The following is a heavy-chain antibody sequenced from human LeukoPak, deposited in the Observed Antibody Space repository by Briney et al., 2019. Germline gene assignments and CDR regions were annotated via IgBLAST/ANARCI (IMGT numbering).Heavy chain of an antibody. D-gene: IGHD6-13*01. V-gene: IGHV3-7*01. Sequence: GGSLRLSCAASGFTFDDYGMSWVRQAPGKGLEWVANIKQDGSEKYYVDSVKGRFTISRDNAKNSLYLQMNSLRAEDTAVYYCARGSSSWYETDPPIDYWGQGTLVTVSS. CDR1: GFTFDDYG. CDR3: ARGSSSWYETDPPIDY. CDR2: IKQDGSEK. J-gene: IGHJ4*02.